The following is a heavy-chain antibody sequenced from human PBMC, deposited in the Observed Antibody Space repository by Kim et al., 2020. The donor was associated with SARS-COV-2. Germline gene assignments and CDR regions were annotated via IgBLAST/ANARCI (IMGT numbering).Heavy chain of an antibody. J-gene: IGHJ3*02. V-gene: IGHV3-11*06. CDR3: ARDGIGASDAFDI. D-gene: IGHD1-26*01. Sequence: YADSVRGRFATARDNSKNSLFLQMSSLRAEDTAVYYWARDGIGASDAFDIWGLGTMVTVSP.